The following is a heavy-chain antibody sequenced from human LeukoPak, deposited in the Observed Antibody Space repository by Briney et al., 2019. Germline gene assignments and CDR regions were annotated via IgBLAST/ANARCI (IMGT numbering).Heavy chain of an antibody. CDR1: GFTFSDYH. D-gene: IGHD5-24*01. Sequence: GGSPRLSCAASGFTFSDYHMSWIRQAPGKGLEWVSYISSSGSTIYYADSVKGRFTISRDNAKNSLYLQMNSLRAEDTAVYYCAREGRWLQLGSFDYWGQGTLVTVSS. CDR3: AREGRWLQLGSFDY. CDR2: ISSSGSTI. V-gene: IGHV3-11*04. J-gene: IGHJ4*02.